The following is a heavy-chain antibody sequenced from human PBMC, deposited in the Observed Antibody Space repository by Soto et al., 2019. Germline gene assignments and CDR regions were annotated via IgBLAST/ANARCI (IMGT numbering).Heavy chain of an antibody. CDR1: GGSISSSNW. V-gene: IGHV4-4*02. CDR2: IYHSGST. J-gene: IGHJ4*02. CDR3: AGGIVGATTKFDY. D-gene: IGHD1-26*01. Sequence: QVQLQDSGPGLVKPSGTLSLTCAVSGGSISSSNWWSGVRQPPGKGLDLIGEIYHSGSTNYNPSLKSRVHIPVDKSKNQFALKLSSVTAADTAVYYCAGGIVGATTKFDYWGQGTLVTVYS.